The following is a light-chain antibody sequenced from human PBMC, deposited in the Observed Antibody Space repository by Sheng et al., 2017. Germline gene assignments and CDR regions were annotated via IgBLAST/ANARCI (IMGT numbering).Light chain of an antibody. J-gene: IGKJ3*01. CDR3: QQRGNWPPRT. V-gene: IGKV3-11*01. CDR1: QSVSSY. CDR2: DAS. Sequence: EIVLTQSPATLSLSPGERATLSCRASQSVSSYLAWYQQKPGQAPRLLIFDASNRASGIPARFSGSGYGTHFTLTITNLETEDFAVYYCQQRGNWPPRTFGPGTKLDFK.